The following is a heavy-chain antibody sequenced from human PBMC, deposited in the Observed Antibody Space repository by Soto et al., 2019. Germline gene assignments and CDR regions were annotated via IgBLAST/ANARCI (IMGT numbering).Heavy chain of an antibody. J-gene: IGHJ6*02. CDR2: NDSDGSST. Sequence: GGSLRLSCAPSGFTFGSYWMNWVRQAPGKGVVWVSRNDSDGSSTTYADSVKGRFTTSRDNAKNKLYMQMSSLRVEDTAVYYCARGRPYGMDVWGQGTTVTVAS. CDR3: ARGRPYGMDV. V-gene: IGHV3-74*03. CDR1: GFTFGSYW.